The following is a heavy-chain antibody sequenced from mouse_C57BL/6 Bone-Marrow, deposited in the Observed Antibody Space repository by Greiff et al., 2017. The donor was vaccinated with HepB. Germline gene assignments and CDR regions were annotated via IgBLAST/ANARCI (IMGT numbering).Heavy chain of an antibody. CDR1: GYTFTSYG. J-gene: IGHJ3*01. V-gene: IGHV1-81*01. CDR3: ARRDDYDGGFAY. CDR2: IYPRSGNT. Sequence: QVQLQQPGTELVKPGASVKLSCKASGYTFTSYGISWVKQRTGQGLEWIGEIYPRSGNTYYNEKFKGKATLTADKSSSTAYMELRSLTSEDSAVYFCARRDDYDGGFAYWGQGTLVTVSA. D-gene: IGHD2-4*01.